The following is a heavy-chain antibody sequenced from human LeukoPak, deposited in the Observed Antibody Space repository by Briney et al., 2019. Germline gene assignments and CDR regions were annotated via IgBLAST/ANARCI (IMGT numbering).Heavy chain of an antibody. J-gene: IGHJ6*02. V-gene: IGHV3-13*01. CDR2: IGTAGDT. CDR1: GFTFSSYD. Sequence: PGGSLRLSCAASGFTFSSYDMHWVRQAPGKGLEWVSAIGTAGDTYYPGSVKGRFTISRENAKNSLYLQMNSLRAEDTAVYYCARLTYAYGMDVWGQGTTVTVSS. CDR3: ARLTYAYGMDV. D-gene: IGHD2-8*01.